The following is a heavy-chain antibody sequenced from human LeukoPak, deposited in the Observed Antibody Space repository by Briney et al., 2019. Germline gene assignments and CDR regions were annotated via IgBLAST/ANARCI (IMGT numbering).Heavy chain of an antibody. D-gene: IGHD3-10*01. Sequence: GGSLRLSCAASGFTVSSNYMSWVRQAPGKGLEWVLVIYSGGSTYYADSVKGRFTISRDNSKNTLYLQMNSLRAEDTAVYYCARGPYYSPYYFDYWGQGTLVTVSS. J-gene: IGHJ4*02. CDR3: ARGPYYSPYYFDY. CDR1: GFTVSSNY. CDR2: IYSGGST. V-gene: IGHV3-53*01.